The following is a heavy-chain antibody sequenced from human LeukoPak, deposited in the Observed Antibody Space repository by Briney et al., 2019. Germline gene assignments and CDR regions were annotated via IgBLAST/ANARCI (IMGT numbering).Heavy chain of an antibody. CDR3: VREGIAAALDY. D-gene: IGHD6-13*01. CDR1: GFTFDDYG. CDR2: INWNGGST. V-gene: IGHV3-20*04. J-gene: IGHJ4*02. Sequence: PGGSLRLSCAASGFTFDDYGMSWVRQAPGKGLEWVSGINWNGGSTGYADSVKGRFTISRDNAKSTLYLQMNSLRAEDTAVYYCVREGIAAALDYWGQGTLVTVSS.